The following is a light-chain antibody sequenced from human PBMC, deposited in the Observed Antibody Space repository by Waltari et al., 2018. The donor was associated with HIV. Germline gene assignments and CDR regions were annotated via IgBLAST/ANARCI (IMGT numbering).Light chain of an antibody. CDR2: RSD. J-gene: IGLJ2*01. CDR3: SAWDSSLNVWI. Sequence: QAGLTQLSSVSKGLGQTATLTCTGNNYNVGNDGAFWMQQFQGHPPKLLSYRSDKRPSGIPEGFFASRSGNIASLNISGLQPEDEAVYYCSAWDSSLNVWIIGEGTRLTVL. V-gene: IGLV10-54*01. CDR1: NYNVGNDG.